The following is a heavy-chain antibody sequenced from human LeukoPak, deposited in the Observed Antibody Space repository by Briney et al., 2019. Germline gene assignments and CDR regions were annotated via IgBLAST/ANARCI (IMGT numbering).Heavy chain of an antibody. D-gene: IGHD6-13*01. CDR3: ARSSPPTYYHFYYYMDV. J-gene: IGHJ6*03. CDR2: INPNSGGA. Sequence: ASMKVSCKASGYTFTGYYMHWVRQAPGQGLEWMGWINPNSGGAKYAQNFQSRVIMTTDTSISTAYMELTSLRSDDTAVYYCARSSPPTYYHFYYYMDVWGKGSTVTVSS. V-gene: IGHV1-2*02. CDR1: GYTFTGYY.